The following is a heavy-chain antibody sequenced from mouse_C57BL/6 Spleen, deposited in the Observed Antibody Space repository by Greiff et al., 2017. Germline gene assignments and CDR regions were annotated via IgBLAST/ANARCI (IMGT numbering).Heavy chain of an antibody. D-gene: IGHD1-1*01. J-gene: IGHJ4*01. CDR1: GYTFTSYW. CDR2: IHPSDSDT. Sequence: VQLQQSGAELVKPGASVKVSCKASGYTFTSYWMHWVKQRPGQGLEWIGRIHPSDSDTNYNQKFKGKATLTVDKSSSTAYMQLSSLPSEDSAVYYGAIGGWGSSYDYAMDYWGQGTAVTVSS. CDR3: AIGGWGSSYDYAMDY. V-gene: IGHV1-74*01.